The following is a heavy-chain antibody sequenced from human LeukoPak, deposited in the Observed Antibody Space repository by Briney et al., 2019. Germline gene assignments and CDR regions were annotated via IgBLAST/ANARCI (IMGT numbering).Heavy chain of an antibody. CDR3: ATYPPGYCSGGSCDEENDY. J-gene: IGHJ4*02. Sequence: ASVKVSCKASGYTFTSYYMHWVRLAPGQGLEWMGIINPSGGSTSYAQKFQGRVTMTRDTSTSTVYMELSSLRSEDTAVYYCATYPPGYCSGGSCDEENDYWGQGTLVTVSS. V-gene: IGHV1-46*01. D-gene: IGHD2-15*01. CDR1: GYTFTSYY. CDR2: INPSGGST.